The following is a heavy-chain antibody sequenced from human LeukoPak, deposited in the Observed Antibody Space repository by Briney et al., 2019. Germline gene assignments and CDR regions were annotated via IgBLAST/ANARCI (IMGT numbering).Heavy chain of an antibody. V-gene: IGHV4-34*01. CDR2: INHSGST. CDR3: ARASYGGNSFDY. D-gene: IGHD4-23*01. CDR1: GGSFSGYY. Sequence: SETLSLTCAVYGGSFSGYYGSWIRQPPGRGREWIGEINHSGSTNYNPSLKSRVTISVDTSKNQFSLKLSSVTAADTAVYYCARASYGGNSFDYWGQGTLVTVSS. J-gene: IGHJ4*02.